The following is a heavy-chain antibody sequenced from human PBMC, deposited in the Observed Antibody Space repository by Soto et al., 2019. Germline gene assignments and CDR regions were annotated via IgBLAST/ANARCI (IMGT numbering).Heavy chain of an antibody. J-gene: IGHJ3*02. CDR2: IYYSGST. CDR1: GGSISSYY. D-gene: IGHD3-10*01. CDR3: ARVWGGAFDI. Sequence: QVQLQESGPGLVKPSETLSLTCTVSGGSISSYYWSWIRQPPGKGLEWIGYIYYSGSTNYNPSLKSRVTISINPSKDQFPLKLSSVTAADTAVYYCARVWGGAFDIWGQGTMVTVSS. V-gene: IGHV4-59*01.